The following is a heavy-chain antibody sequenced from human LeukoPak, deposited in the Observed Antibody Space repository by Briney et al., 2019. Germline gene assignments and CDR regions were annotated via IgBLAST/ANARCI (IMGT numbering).Heavy chain of an antibody. Sequence: GESLKISCKGSGYSFTSYWIGWARQMPGKGLEWMGIIYPGDSDTRYSPSFQGQVTISVDKSISTAYLQWSSLKASDTAMYYCARRVYCSSTSCRYFDYWGQGALVTVSS. V-gene: IGHV5-51*01. J-gene: IGHJ4*02. CDR1: GYSFTSYW. CDR3: ARRVYCSSTSCRYFDY. D-gene: IGHD2-2*01. CDR2: IYPGDSDT.